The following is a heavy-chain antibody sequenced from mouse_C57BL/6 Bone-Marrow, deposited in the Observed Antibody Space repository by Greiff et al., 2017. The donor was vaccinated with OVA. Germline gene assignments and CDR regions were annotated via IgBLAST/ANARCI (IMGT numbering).Heavy chain of an antibody. CDR1: GYTFTSYN. CDR2: IYPGNGDT. J-gene: IGHJ4*01. CDR3: ARFGIYYEGRYYAMDY. D-gene: IGHD2-4*01. V-gene: IGHV1-12*01. Sequence: QVQLKESGAELVRPGASVKMSCKASGYTFTSYNMHWVKQTPRQGLEWIGAIYPGNGDTSYNQKFKGKATLTVDKSSSTAYMQLSSLTSEDSAVYFCARFGIYYEGRYYAMDYWGQGTSVTVSS.